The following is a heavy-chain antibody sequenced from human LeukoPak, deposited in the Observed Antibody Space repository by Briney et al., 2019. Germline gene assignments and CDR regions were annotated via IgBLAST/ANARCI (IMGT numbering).Heavy chain of an antibody. CDR1: GFPFSSYW. J-gene: IGHJ4*02. CDR3: TRVGYIDEGIDY. V-gene: IGHV3-7*04. CDR2: IKQDGSKK. D-gene: IGHD5-24*01. Sequence: TGGSLRLSCLASGFPFSSYWITWVRQAPGKGLEWVANIKQDGSKKSYVDSVKGRFTISRDNAKNSLYPQMNSLRAEDTAIYYCTRVGYIDEGIDYWGQGTLVTVSS.